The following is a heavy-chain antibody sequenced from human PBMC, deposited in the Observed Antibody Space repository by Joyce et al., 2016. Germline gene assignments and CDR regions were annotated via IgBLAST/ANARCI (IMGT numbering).Heavy chain of an antibody. D-gene: IGHD3-16*01. Sequence: QVQLQESGPGLVKPSQTLSLTCTVSGGSITSGGFYWSWFRPHPGKGLEWIGYIYYSGSTYYNPSLKRRVSISVDTSKNQLSLKLSSVTAADTAVYYCARGGGVRLSVRWYCELWGRGTLVSVSS. CDR1: GGSITSGGFY. CDR2: IYYSGST. CDR3: ARGGGVRLSVRWYCEL. J-gene: IGHJ2*01. V-gene: IGHV4-31*03.